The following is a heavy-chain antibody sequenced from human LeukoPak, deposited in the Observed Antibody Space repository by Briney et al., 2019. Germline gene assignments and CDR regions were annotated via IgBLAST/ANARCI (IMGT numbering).Heavy chain of an antibody. Sequence: SETLSLTCTVSGGSISSSSYYWGWIRQPPGKGLEWIGSIYYSGSTYYNPSLKSRVTISVDTSKNQFSLKLSSVTAADTAAYYCAREMQDKSLQWIGELKKYYYYYMDVWGKGTTVTVSS. CDR3: AREMQDKSLQWIGELKKYYYYYMDV. V-gene: IGHV4-39*07. J-gene: IGHJ6*03. D-gene: IGHD3-10*01. CDR2: IYYSGST. CDR1: GGSISSSSYY.